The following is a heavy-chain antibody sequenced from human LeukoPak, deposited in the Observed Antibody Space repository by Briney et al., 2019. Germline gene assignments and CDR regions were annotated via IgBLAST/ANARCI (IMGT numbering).Heavy chain of an antibody. J-gene: IGHJ4*02. CDR1: GGSISSNNYY. CDR2: INYGGTT. V-gene: IGHV4-39*01. CDR3: ARYVVSGAGRYYFDY. D-gene: IGHD3-10*01. Sequence: SETLSLTCTVSGGSISSNNYYWSWIRQPPGREMEWIASINYGGTTYYDPSLKSRVTISVDTSKNQFSLRLSSVTAADTAVYLCARYVVSGAGRYYFDYWGQGSLVTVSS.